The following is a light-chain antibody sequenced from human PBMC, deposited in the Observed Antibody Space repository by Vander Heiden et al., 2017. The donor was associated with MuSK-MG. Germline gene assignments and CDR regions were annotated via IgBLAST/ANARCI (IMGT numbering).Light chain of an antibody. CDR3: QQRCNWPLT. V-gene: IGKV3-11*01. Sequence: IVLTQSPATLSLSPGQRAHLSCRASQRVSSHLAWYQQKPGQAPRLLIYDASNRATGVPARFSGSASGTDFTLTISSLEPEDFAVYHCQQRCNWPLTFGGGTKVEIK. CDR1: QRVSSH. CDR2: DAS. J-gene: IGKJ4*01.